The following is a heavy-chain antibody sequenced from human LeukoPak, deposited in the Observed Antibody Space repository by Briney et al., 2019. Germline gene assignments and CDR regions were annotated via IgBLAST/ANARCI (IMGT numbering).Heavy chain of an antibody. V-gene: IGHV3-23*01. J-gene: IGHJ4*02. CDR1: GITFSSHS. CDR2: ISGSEGST. CDR3: AAKSPGHFPFDY. Sequence: TGGSLRLSCAVSGITFSSHSINWVRQAPRMGLEWVSAISGSEGSTYYTDSVRGRFTISRDTSKNTVFLQMNSLRVGDTAVYYCAAKSPGHFPFDYWGQGTPVTVSS.